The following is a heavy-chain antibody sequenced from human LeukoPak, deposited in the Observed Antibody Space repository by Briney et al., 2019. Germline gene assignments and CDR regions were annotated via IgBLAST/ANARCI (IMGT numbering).Heavy chain of an antibody. J-gene: IGHJ6*03. CDR1: GFTFSSYW. V-gene: IGHV3-74*01. CDR2: ITSDGSST. Sequence: PGGSLRLSCAASGFTFSSYWMHWVRQAPGKGLVWVSRITSDGSSTSYADSVKGRFTISRDNAKNTLYLQMNSLRAEDTAVYYFARPQYYDLWSGYWSDPTLGNYYYYYMDVWGKGTTVTVSS. D-gene: IGHD3-3*01. CDR3: ARPQYYDLWSGYWSDPTLGNYYYYYMDV.